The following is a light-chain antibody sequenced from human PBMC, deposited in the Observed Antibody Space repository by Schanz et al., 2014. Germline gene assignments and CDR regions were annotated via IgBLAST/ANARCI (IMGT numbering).Light chain of an antibody. CDR3: SSYTSSSTLGVV. Sequence: QSALTQPASVSGSPGQSITISCTGTSSDVGSNNIVSWYQQHPGKAPKLMIYEGTKRPLGVSNRFSGSKSGNTASLTISGLQAEDEADYYCSSYTSSSTLGVVFGGGTKVTVL. CDR1: SSDVGSNNI. V-gene: IGLV2-14*02. J-gene: IGLJ2*01. CDR2: EGT.